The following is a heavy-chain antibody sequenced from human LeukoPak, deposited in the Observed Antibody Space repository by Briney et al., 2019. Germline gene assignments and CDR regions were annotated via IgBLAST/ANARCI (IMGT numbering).Heavy chain of an antibody. V-gene: IGHV4-34*01. CDR2: INHSGNT. Sequence: PSETLSLTCAVYGGSFSGYYWSWLRQPPGKGLEWIAEINHSGNTNYNPSLKSRVTISVDTSKDQFSLKLSSVTVADTAVYYCARGKRWSGYYDAKFDFDYWGQGILVTVSS. J-gene: IGHJ4*02. CDR3: ARGKRWSGYYDAKFDFDY. CDR1: GGSFSGYY. D-gene: IGHD4/OR15-4a*01.